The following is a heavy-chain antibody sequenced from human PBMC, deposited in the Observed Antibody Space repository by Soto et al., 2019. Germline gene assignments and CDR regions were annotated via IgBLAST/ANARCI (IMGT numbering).Heavy chain of an antibody. Sequence: EVQLVESGGGLVQPGRSLRLSCAASGFTFDDYAMHWVRQAPGKGLEWVSGISWNSGSIGYADSVKGRFTISRDNAKNSLYLQMNSLRAEDTALYYCAKGSWYYYERSGYLDYWGQGTLVTVSS. D-gene: IGHD3-22*01. CDR2: ISWNSGSI. CDR1: GFTFDDYA. CDR3: AKGSWYYYERSGYLDY. V-gene: IGHV3-9*01. J-gene: IGHJ4*02.